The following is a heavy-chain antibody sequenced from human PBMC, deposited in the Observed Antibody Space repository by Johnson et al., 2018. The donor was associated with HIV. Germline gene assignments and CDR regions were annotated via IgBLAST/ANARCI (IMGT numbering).Heavy chain of an antibody. CDR1: GFTFSDYY. CDR2: ISSSDNTI. J-gene: IGHJ3*02. V-gene: IGHV3-11*04. CDR3: ARGPTYYADPFAFDI. Sequence: QVQLVESGGGLVKPGGSLRLSCAASGFTFSDYYMSWIRQAPGKGLEWVSYISSSDNTIYYADSVKGRFTISRDNAKNSLYLQMNSRRAEDTAVYYCARGPTYYADPFAFDIWGQGTMVTVSS. D-gene: IGHD4-17*01.